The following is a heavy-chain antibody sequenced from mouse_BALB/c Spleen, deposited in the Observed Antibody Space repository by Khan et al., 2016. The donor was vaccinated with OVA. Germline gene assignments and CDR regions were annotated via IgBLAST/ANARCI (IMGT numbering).Heavy chain of an antibody. Sequence: QVQLQQSGAELARPGASVKMSCKASGYTFTTYTMHWVKQRPGQGLEWIGYINPSNGYTNYNQKFKDKSTLTADKSSSTAYMQLSSLTSDYSAVYYCAREGAYYRSDGWFSCWGQGTLVTVYA. CDR3: AREGAYYRSDGWFSC. V-gene: IGHV1-4*01. J-gene: IGHJ3*01. D-gene: IGHD2-14*01. CDR2: INPSNGYT. CDR1: GYTFTTYT.